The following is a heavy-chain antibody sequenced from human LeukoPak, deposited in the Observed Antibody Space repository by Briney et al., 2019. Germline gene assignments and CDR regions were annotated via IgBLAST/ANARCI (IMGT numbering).Heavy chain of an antibody. CDR3: AIASRFGERMGFDP. J-gene: IGHJ5*02. V-gene: IGHV4-39*01. CDR2: IYYSRST. CDR1: GGSISSDNYY. D-gene: IGHD3-10*01. Sequence: PSETLSLTCTVSGGSISSDNYYWGWIRQPPGKGLERIGSIYYSRSTYYNPSLKSRVTISVDTSKNQFSLKLSSVTAADTAVYYCAIASRFGERMGFDPWGQGTLVTVSS.